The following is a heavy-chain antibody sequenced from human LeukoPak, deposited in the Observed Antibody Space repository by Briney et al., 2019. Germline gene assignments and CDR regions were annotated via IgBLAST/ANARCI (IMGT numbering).Heavy chain of an antibody. CDR3: AAADMHDAFDI. D-gene: IGHD6-13*01. CDR2: IYSGGST. J-gene: IGHJ3*02. Sequence: GGSLRLSCAASGFTVSSNYMSWVRQAPGKGLEWVSVIYSGGSTHYADSVKGRFTISRDNSKNTLYLQMNSLRAEDTAAYYFAAADMHDAFDIWGQGTMVTVSS. CDR1: GFTVSSNY. V-gene: IGHV3-66*01.